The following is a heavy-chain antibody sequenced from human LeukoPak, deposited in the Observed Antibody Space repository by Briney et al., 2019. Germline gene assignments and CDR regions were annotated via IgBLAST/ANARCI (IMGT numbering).Heavy chain of an antibody. CDR3: ARVYGSKFTYYYYYMDV. CDR1: GYTFTGYY. Sequence: WASVKVSCKASGYTFTGYYMHWVRQAPGQGLEWMGWINPNSGGTNYAQKFQGRVTMTRDTSISTAYMELSRLRSDDTAVYYCARVYGSKFTYYYYYMDVWGKGTTVTVSS. D-gene: IGHD5-24*01. CDR2: INPNSGGT. J-gene: IGHJ6*03. V-gene: IGHV1-2*02.